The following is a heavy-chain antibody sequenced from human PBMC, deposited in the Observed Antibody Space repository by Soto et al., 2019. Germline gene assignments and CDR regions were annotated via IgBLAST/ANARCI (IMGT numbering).Heavy chain of an antibody. V-gene: IGHV3-7*03. CDR3: ATDLYQLPTMKYYYSGMDV. CDR2: IKEDGSEK. CDR1: GFTFSSYW. J-gene: IGHJ6*02. D-gene: IGHD2-2*01. Sequence: PGGSLRLSCAASGFTFSSYWMSWVRQAPGKRLEWVANIKEDGSEKCYVDSVKGRVTISRDNAKNSLFLQMNSLRAEDTAVYYCATDLYQLPTMKYYYSGMDVWGQGTTVTVSS.